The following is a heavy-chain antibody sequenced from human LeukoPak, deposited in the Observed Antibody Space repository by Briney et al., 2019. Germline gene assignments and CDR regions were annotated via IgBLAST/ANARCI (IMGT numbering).Heavy chain of an antibody. V-gene: IGHV3-11*01. CDR3: AKYGGHPLPHYYLDY. CDR2: ISGSGTII. CDR1: GFTFSDYY. J-gene: IGHJ4*02. Sequence: GGSLRLSCAASGFTFSDYYMGWIRQAPGKGLEWLSYISGSGTIIFYADSVKGRFTISRDNAQNSLDLHMNSLRAEDTAVYYCAKYGGHPLPHYYLDYWGQGTQVTVSS. D-gene: IGHD3-16*01.